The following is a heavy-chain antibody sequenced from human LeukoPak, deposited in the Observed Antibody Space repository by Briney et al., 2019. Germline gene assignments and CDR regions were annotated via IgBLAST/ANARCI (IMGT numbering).Heavy chain of an antibody. J-gene: IGHJ6*04. Sequence: GGSLRLSCAASGFIVSSNYMSWVRQAPGKGLEWVSVIYTGGSTYYPDSVKGRFTISRDNSKNTVYLQMSSLRAEDTAVYYCAKEGDSSTTRCLTGGLDVWGKGTTVTVSS. D-gene: IGHD2-2*01. CDR1: GFIVSSNY. CDR3: AKEGDSSTTRCLTGGLDV. V-gene: IGHV3-53*01. CDR2: IYTGGST.